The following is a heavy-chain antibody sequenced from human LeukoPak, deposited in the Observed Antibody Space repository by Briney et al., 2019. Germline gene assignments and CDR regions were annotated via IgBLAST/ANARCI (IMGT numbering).Heavy chain of an antibody. D-gene: IGHD3-3*01. Sequence: GSLRLSCAASGFTFSSYAISWVRQAPGKGLEWVSAISGSGGSTYYADSVKGRFTISRDNSKNTLYLQMNSLRAEDTAVYYCAKGLRILEWTPTGYMDVWGKGTTVTVSS. V-gene: IGHV3-23*01. CDR1: GFTFSSYA. CDR2: ISGSGGST. J-gene: IGHJ6*03. CDR3: AKGLRILEWTPTGYMDV.